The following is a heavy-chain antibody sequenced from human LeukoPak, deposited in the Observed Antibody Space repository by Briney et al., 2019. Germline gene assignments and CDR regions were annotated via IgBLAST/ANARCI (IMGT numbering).Heavy chain of an antibody. V-gene: IGHV3-30*02. Sequence: GGSLRLSCAASGFTFSSYGMHWVRQAPGKGLEWVAFIRYDGSNKYYADSVKGRFTISRDNAKNSLYLQMNSLRAEDTAVYYCARAGEMETLDYWGQGTLVTVSS. J-gene: IGHJ4*02. CDR2: IRYDGSNK. CDR1: GFTFSSYG. D-gene: IGHD3-16*01. CDR3: ARAGEMETLDY.